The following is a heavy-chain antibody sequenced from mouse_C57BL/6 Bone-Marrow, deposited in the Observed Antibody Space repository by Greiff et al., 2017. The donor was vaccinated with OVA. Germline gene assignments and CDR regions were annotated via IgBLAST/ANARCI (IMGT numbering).Heavy chain of an antibody. V-gene: IGHV1-55*01. J-gene: IGHJ3*01. Sequence: VQLQQPGAELVKPGASVKMSCKASGYTFTSYWITWVKQRPGQGLEWIGDIYPGSGSTNYNEKFKSKATLTVDTSSSTAYMQLSSLTSEDSAVYYWARRYYYGSPWFAYWGQGTLVTVSA. CDR3: ARRYYYGSPWFAY. CDR1: GYTFTSYW. D-gene: IGHD1-1*01. CDR2: IYPGSGST.